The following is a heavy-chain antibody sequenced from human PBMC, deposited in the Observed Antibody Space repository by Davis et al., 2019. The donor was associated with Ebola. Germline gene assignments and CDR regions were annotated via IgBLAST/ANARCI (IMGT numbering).Heavy chain of an antibody. Sequence: GGSLRLSCAASGFIFSSYVMSWVRQAPGKGLEWVSTLGTNADTYYADSVKGRFTISRDNSKNTLYLQMNSLRAEDTAVYYCARGLLTTVTTLGSWGQGTLVTVSS. CDR2: LGTNADT. D-gene: IGHD4-17*01. J-gene: IGHJ4*02. CDR1: GFIFSSYV. V-gene: IGHV3-23*01. CDR3: ARGLLTTVTTLGS.